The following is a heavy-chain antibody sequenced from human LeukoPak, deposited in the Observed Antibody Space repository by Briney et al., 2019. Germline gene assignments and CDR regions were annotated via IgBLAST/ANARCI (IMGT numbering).Heavy chain of an antibody. Sequence: EASVKVSCKASGYAFTNYAISWVRQAPGQGLEWMGWISVYNGNTNYAQKLQGRVTMTADTSTTTAYVELRSLRSDDTAVYNCARGYCSSATCRHFDYWGQGALVTVSS. D-gene: IGHD2-2*01. CDR3: ARGYCSSATCRHFDY. CDR2: ISVYNGNT. J-gene: IGHJ4*02. CDR1: GYAFTNYA. V-gene: IGHV1-18*01.